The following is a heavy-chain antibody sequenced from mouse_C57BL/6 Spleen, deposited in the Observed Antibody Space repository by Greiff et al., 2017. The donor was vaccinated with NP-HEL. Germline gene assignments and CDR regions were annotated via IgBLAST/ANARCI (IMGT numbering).Heavy chain of an antibody. V-gene: IGHV5-17*01. CDR3: AREGLRRAKDVYAMDY. D-gene: IGHD2-4*01. Sequence: EVQLVESGGGLVKPGGSLKLSCAASGFTFSDYGMHWVRQAPEKGLEWVAYISSGSSTIYYADTVKGRFTISRDNAKNTLFLQMTSLRSEDTSMYYCAREGLRRAKDVYAMDYWGQGTSVTVSS. CDR2: ISSGSSTI. CDR1: GFTFSDYG. J-gene: IGHJ4*01.